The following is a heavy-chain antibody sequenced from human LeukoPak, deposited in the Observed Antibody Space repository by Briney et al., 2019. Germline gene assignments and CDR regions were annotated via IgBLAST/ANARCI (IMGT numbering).Heavy chain of an antibody. J-gene: IGHJ4*02. D-gene: IGHD4-17*01. Sequence: ASVKVFCKASGYTFNAYYMHWVRQAPGQGLEWVGRINPNSAGTNYAQKFQGRVTMTRDTSISTAYMELSRLRSDDPAVYYCARAPGNTVTNDYWGQGTLVTVSS. CDR1: GYTFNAYY. V-gene: IGHV1-2*06. CDR3: ARAPGNTVTNDY. CDR2: INPNSAGT.